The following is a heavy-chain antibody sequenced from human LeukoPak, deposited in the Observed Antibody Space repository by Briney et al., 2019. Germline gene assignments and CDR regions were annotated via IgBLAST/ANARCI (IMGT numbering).Heavy chain of an antibody. V-gene: IGHV4-59*12. CDR3: ARVYCSSTSCLGGFDP. J-gene: IGHJ5*02. Sequence: PSETLSLTCTVSGGSISSYYWSWIRQPPGKGLEWIGYIYYSGSTNYNPSLKSRVTISVDTSKNQFSLKLSSVTAADTAVYYCARVYCSSTSCLGGFDPWGQGTLVTVSS. D-gene: IGHD2-2*01. CDR1: GGSISSYY. CDR2: IYYSGST.